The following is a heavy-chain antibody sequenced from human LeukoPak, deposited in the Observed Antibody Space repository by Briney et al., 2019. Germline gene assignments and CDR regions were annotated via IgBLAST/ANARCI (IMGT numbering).Heavy chain of an antibody. J-gene: IGHJ4*02. CDR1: GFTFSDYY. V-gene: IGHV3-11*05. Sequence: PGGSLRLSCAASGFTFSDYYMSWIRQSPGKGLEWISYISSSTSYSNYADSVKGRLTISRDSPKNSLYLQMNSLRAEDTAVYYCARVAVGAYYFDYWGQGALVTVSS. CDR3: ARVAVGAYYFDY. D-gene: IGHD1-26*01. CDR2: ISSSTSYS.